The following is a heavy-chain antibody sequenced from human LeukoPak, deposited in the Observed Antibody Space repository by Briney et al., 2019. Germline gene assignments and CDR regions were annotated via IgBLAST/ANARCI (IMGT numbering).Heavy chain of an antibody. CDR2: INPTGGST. J-gene: IGHJ4*02. CDR1: GYTFTSYY. CDR3: ARGLEYYDSSGSHFDY. D-gene: IGHD3-22*01. V-gene: IGHV1-46*01. Sequence: ASVKVSCKASGYTFTSYYMNWVRQAPGQGLERMGVINPTGGSTSYAQKFQGRVTTTRDTSTSTVYMELSSLRSEDTAVYYCARGLEYYDSSGSHFDYWGQGTLVTVSS.